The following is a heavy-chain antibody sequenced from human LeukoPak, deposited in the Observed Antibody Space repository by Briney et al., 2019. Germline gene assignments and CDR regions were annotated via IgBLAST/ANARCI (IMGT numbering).Heavy chain of an antibody. CDR2: ISAYNGNT. V-gene: IGHV1-18*01. J-gene: IGHJ6*03. Sequence: GASVKVSCKASGYTFTSYGISWVRQAPGQGLEWMGWISAYNGNTNYAQKLQGRVTMTTDTSTSTAYMELRSLRSDDTAVYYCARVRFGIPILPRVYYYYMDVSGKGTTVTISS. D-gene: IGHD3-10*01. CDR3: ARVRFGIPILPRVYYYYMDV. CDR1: GYTFTSYG.